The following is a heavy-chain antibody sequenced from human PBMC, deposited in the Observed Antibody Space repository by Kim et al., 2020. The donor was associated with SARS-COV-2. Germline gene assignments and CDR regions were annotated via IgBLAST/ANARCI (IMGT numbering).Heavy chain of an antibody. J-gene: IGHJ3*02. V-gene: IGHV1-3*01. Sequence: SQKVQGRVTITRDTSASTAYMELSSLRSEDTAVYYCAREGIAVADAFDIWGQGTMVTVSS. D-gene: IGHD6-19*01. CDR3: AREGIAVADAFDI.